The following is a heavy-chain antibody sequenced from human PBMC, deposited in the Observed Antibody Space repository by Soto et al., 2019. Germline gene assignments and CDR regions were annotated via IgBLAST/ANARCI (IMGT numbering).Heavy chain of an antibody. CDR3: ASLFSASAEYVRYFDL. D-gene: IGHD3-16*01. J-gene: IGHJ2*01. CDR2: INSDGSST. CDR1: GFTFSSYW. Sequence: EVQLVESGGGLVQPGGSLRLSCAASGFTFSSYWMHWVRQAPGKGLVWVSRINSDGSSTSYADSVKGRFTISRDNXKXXLNLQMNSLRAEDMAVYYCASLFSASAEYVRYFDLWGRGTLVPVSS. V-gene: IGHV3-74*01.